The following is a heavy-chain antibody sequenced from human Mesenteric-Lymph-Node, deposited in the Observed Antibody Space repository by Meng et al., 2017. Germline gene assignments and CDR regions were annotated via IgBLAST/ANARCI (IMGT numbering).Heavy chain of an antibody. CDR1: GFTFSSYE. CDR2: ISSSGSTI. Sequence: GESLKFSCAASGFTFSSYEMNWVRQAPGRELEWVSYISSSGSTIYYADSVKGLFTISRDNAKTAFYMQMNSLRAEDTAVYYCAKSEVDCSGGSCYSLYYFVYWGQGTLVTVSS. CDR3: AKSEVDCSGGSCYSLYYFVY. J-gene: IGHJ4*02. D-gene: IGHD2-15*01. V-gene: IGHV3-48*03.